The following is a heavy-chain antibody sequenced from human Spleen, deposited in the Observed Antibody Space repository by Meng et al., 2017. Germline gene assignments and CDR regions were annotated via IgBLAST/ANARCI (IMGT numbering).Heavy chain of an antibody. V-gene: IGHV1-18*01. CDR2: FVNYVDT. CDR3: ASGTPGRSYCDY. CDR1: GYNFGSYG. J-gene: IGHJ4*02. Sequence: QGHLLQSGPEVKKPGASARDSCKASGYNFGSYGISWVRQAPGQGLEWMGWFVNYVDTYPAPKFQGRVTMTTDTHTNTAFMELRSLTSDDTAVYYCASGTPGRSYCDYWGQGTLVTVSS. D-gene: IGHD2-15*01.